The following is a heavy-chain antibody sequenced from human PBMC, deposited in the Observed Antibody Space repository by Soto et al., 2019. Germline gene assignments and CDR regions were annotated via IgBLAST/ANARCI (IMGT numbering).Heavy chain of an antibody. V-gene: IGHV3-21*02. D-gene: IGHD6-13*01. J-gene: IGHJ4*02. CDR1: GFTFSTYA. Sequence: EVQLVESGGGLVQPGGSLRLSCTASGFTFSTYAMNWVRQAPGKGLEWVSSLTRTGNYKYYAGAMKGRFTISRDNAKTSLYLAMNNLRAEDTAVYFCVRGTYSRRPDEGEFWGQGTLLTVSS. CDR2: LTRTGNYK. CDR3: VRGTYSRRPDEGEF.